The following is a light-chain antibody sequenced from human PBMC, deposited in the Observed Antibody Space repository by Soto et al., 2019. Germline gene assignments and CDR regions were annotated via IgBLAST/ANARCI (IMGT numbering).Light chain of an antibody. J-gene: IGKJ3*01. CDR1: QSVSSN. V-gene: IGKV3-15*01. Sequence: EIVMTQSPATLSVSPGERATLSCRASQSVSSNLAWYQQKPGQAPRLLIYGASTRATGIPARFSGSGSATEFTLTISSLQSEDFAVYYCQQYNNWPRTFGPGTKVDIK. CDR3: QQYNNWPRT. CDR2: GAS.